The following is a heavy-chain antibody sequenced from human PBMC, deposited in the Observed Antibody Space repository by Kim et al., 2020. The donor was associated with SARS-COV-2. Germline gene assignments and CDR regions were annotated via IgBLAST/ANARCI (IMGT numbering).Heavy chain of an antibody. J-gene: IGHJ4*02. V-gene: IGHV1-46*01. Sequence: AQKCQGRVTMTGDTSTSTVYMELSSLRSDDTAVYYCARVPITMVRGVFDYWGQGTLVTVSS. D-gene: IGHD3-10*01. CDR3: ARVPITMVRGVFDY.